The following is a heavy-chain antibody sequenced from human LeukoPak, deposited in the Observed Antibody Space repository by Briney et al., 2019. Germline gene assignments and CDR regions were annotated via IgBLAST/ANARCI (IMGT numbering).Heavy chain of an antibody. Sequence: GGSLRLSCAASGFRFRNYWMSWVRQVPGKGLEWVVNINEGGNEKNYVDSVKGRFTASRDNAQNSLYLQMNSLRVEDTAVYYCARHPNSNWDYWGQGTLVTVSS. CDR2: INEGGNEK. V-gene: IGHV3-7*03. J-gene: IGHJ4*02. CDR1: GFRFRNYW. CDR3: ARHPNSNWDY. D-gene: IGHD6-13*01.